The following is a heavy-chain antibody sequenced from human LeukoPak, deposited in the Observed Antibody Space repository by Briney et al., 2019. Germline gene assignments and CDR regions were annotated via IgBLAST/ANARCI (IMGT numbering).Heavy chain of an antibody. V-gene: IGHV3-23*01. D-gene: IGHD2-8*02. Sequence: GGSLRLSCIASGFTFSNYGMSWVRQAPGKGLEWVSIISGSGDRTLHADSVKGRFTVSRDNSKDTVYLQMNSLRAEDTAVYYCAKDLRNIRTLVDLQMIWGQGTLVIVSS. CDR2: ISGSGDRT. CDR1: GFTFSNYG. CDR3: AKDLRNIRTLVDLQMI. J-gene: IGHJ3*02.